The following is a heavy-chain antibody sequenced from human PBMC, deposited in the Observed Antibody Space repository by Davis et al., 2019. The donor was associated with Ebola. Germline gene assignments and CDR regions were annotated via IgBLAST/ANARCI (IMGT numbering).Heavy chain of an antibody. CDR2: ISDSDTGHT. V-gene: IGHV3-23*01. Sequence: PGGSLRLSCAASGFTFRSYTLNWVRQAPGKGLEWVFTISDSDTGHTHYADSVRGRFTISRDDSKNMVFLQMNSLRAEDTAVYYCAKVRLDTGNYGLVDYWGQGTLVTVSS. CDR1: GFTFRSYT. CDR3: AKVRLDTGNYGLVDY. J-gene: IGHJ4*02. D-gene: IGHD1-26*01.